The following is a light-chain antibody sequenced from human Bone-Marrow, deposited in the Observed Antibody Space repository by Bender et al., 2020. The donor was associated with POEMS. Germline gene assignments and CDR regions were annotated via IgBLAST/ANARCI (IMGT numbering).Light chain of an antibody. CDR3: CSYAGSRTFVL. V-gene: IGLV2-23*02. CDR2: EVN. CDR1: SSDIGGNNY. Sequence: QSALTQPASVSGSPGQSITISCTGTSSDIGGNNYVSWYQQHPGKAPKLMIYEVNKRPSGVSDRFSGSKSGSTASLTISGLQADDEGDYYCCSYAGSRTFVLFGGGTKLTVL. J-gene: IGLJ3*02.